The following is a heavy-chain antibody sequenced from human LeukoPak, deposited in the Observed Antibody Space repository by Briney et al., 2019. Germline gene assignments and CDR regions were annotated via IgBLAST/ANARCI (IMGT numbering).Heavy chain of an antibody. CDR1: GFTFSTNV. V-gene: IGHV3-33*01. D-gene: IGHD4-17*01. Sequence: PGGSLRLSCVASGFTFSTNVMHWVRQAPGKGLEWVALIWHDGSNKYYADSVKDRFTISRDNSKNTLYLQMNSLRVEDTAVYYCARGDPTVTTKQNFDYWGQGTLVTVSS. J-gene: IGHJ4*02. CDR3: ARGDPTVTTKQNFDY. CDR2: IWHDGSNK.